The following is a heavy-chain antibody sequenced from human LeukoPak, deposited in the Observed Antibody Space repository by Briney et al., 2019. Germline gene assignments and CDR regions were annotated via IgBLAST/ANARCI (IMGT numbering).Heavy chain of an antibody. V-gene: IGHV3-33*06. J-gene: IGHJ4*02. Sequence: GRSLRLSCAASGFTFSSYGMHWVRQAPGKGLEWVAVIWYDGSNKYYAYSVKGRVTISRDNSKNTLYLQMNSLRADDTAVYYCAKDRGSYYAFDYWGQGTLVTVSS. CDR2: IWYDGSNK. CDR1: GFTFSSYG. D-gene: IGHD1-26*01. CDR3: AKDRGSYYAFDY.